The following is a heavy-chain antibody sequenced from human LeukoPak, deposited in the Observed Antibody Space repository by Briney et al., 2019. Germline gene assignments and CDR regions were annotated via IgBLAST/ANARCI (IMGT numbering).Heavy chain of an antibody. D-gene: IGHD1-26*01. J-gene: IGHJ6*03. CDR2: IYYSGTT. CDR3: ARLSVIVGAALEYYYYYMDV. V-gene: IGHV4-39*07. Sequence: SETLSLTCTVSGGSISSSSFWWAWIRRPPGKGLEWIGNIYYSGTTNYNPSLKSRVTISVDTSKNQFSLKLSSVTAADTAVYYCARLSVIVGAALEYYYYYMDVWGQGTTVTVSS. CDR1: GGSISSSSFW.